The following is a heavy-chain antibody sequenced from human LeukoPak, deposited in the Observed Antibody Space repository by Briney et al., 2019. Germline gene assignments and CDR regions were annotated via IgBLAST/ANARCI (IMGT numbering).Heavy chain of an antibody. CDR3: ARDRRVSDGGAFDY. D-gene: IGHD5/OR15-5a*01. Sequence: GGSLRLSCAASGFTFSSYEMNWVRQAPGKGLEWVSHISNSGSTIYYADSVKGRFTISRDNAENSLYLQMNSLRVEDTAIYYCARDRRVSDGGAFDYWGQGTLVTVSS. CDR2: ISNSGSTI. CDR1: GFTFSSYE. J-gene: IGHJ4*02. V-gene: IGHV3-48*03.